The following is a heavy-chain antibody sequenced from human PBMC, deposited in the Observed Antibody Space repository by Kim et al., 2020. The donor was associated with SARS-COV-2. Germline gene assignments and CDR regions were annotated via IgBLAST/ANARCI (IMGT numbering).Heavy chain of an antibody. CDR3: ARDAPQQMTLYYFDY. Sequence: DSVKGRFTISRDNAKNSLYLQMNSLRDEDTAVYYCARDAPQQMTLYYFDYWGQGTLVTVSS. J-gene: IGHJ4*02. D-gene: IGHD6-13*01. V-gene: IGHV3-48*02.